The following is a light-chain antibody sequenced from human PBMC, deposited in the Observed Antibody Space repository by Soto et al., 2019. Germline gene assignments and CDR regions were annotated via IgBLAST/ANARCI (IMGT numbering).Light chain of an antibody. CDR1: QTVSGSY. CDR3: QHYGPAPLT. V-gene: IGKV3-20*01. J-gene: IGKJ1*01. Sequence: EIVLTQSAGTLSLSPGERATLSCRASQTVSGSYLAWFQQKPGQAPRLLIYAASTRAAGVPDRFSGSGSGSDFSLTINILEPEDFAVYSCQHYGPAPLTFGQGTKVEIK. CDR2: AAS.